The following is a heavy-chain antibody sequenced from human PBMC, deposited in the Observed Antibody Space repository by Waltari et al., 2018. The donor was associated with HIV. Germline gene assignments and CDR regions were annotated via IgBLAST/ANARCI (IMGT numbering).Heavy chain of an antibody. CDR2: IKGDGSRT. D-gene: IGHD1-26*01. V-gene: IGHV3-74*01. CDR1: GFTFSSYW. J-gene: IGHJ4*02. Sequence: EVQLVESGGGLVQPGGSLRLSCSASGFTFSSYWLHWFRQAPGKGLGWVSRIKGDGSRTRFADSVKGRFTISRDNAKNTLYLHMNSLTAEDTAVYYCAREGATSGSYYFDYWGQGTLATVSS. CDR3: AREGATSGSYYFDY.